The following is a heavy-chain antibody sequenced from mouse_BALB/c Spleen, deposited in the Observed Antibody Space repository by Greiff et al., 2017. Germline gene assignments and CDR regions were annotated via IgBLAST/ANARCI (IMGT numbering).Heavy chain of an antibody. V-gene: IGHV1-77*01. CDR3: ARSPLLYAMDY. Sequence: QVQLQQSGAELARPGASVKLSCKASGYTFTDYYINWVKQRTGQGLEWIGEIYPGSGNTYYNEKFKGKATLTADKSSSTAYMQLSSLTSEDSAVYFCARSPLLYAMDYWGQGTSVTVSS. CDR2: IYPGSGNT. CDR1: GYTFTDYY. J-gene: IGHJ4*01.